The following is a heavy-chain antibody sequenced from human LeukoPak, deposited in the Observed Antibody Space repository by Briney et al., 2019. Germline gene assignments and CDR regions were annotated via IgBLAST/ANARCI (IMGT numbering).Heavy chain of an antibody. V-gene: IGHV3-74*01. CDR3: ANEEEENTSGCIGLCRRVYGMDV. D-gene: IGHD6-19*01. CDR2: INPDGSRT. Sequence: PGGSLRPSCAASGFTLSSYWIHWVRQAPGEGLVWVSRINPDGSRTDYADSVKGRFTISRDNTKNTVDLQMNSLRGEDTAVYYCANEEEENTSGCIGLCRRVYGMDVWGQGTTVTVSS. CDR1: GFTLSSYW. J-gene: IGHJ6*02.